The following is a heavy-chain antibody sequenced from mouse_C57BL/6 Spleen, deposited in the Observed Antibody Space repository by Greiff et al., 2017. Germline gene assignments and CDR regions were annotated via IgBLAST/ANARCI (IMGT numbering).Heavy chain of an antibody. Sequence: EVQLQQSGPELVKPGASVKISCKASGYTFTDYYMNWVKQSHGKSLEWIGDINPNNGGTSYNQKFKGKATLTVDKSSSTAYMELRSLTSEDSAVYYCAREGTTVVATGAMDYWGQGTSVTVSS. CDR1: GYTFTDYY. CDR2: INPNNGGT. J-gene: IGHJ4*01. V-gene: IGHV1-26*01. CDR3: AREGTTVVATGAMDY. D-gene: IGHD1-1*01.